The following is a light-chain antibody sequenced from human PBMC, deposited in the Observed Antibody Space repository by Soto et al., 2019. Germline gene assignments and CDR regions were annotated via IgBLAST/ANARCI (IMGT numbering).Light chain of an antibody. CDR2: AAS. Sequence: DIQMTQSPSSVSASIGDRVTITCRASQGVGNWLAWYQQKPGRAPNLLIYAASSLQSGVPSRFSASGSGTDFTLIISGLQPEDFATYYCQQANSFPPTFGPGTKVEIK. CDR3: QQANSFPPT. J-gene: IGKJ3*01. V-gene: IGKV1D-12*01. CDR1: QGVGNW.